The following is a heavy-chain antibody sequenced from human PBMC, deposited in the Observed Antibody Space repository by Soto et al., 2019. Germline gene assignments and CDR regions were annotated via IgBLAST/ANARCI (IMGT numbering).Heavy chain of an antibody. CDR1: GYTFTSYA. CDR3: ARSIVVVTALAY. V-gene: IGHV1-3*05. J-gene: IGHJ4*02. Sequence: QVQLVQSGSEEKKPGASVKVSCKASGYTFTSYAMPWVRQAPGQRLEWMGWINAGNGNTKYSQKFQGRVTITRDTSASTAYMELSSLRSEDTAVYYCARSIVVVTALAYWGQGTLVTVSS. CDR2: INAGNGNT. D-gene: IGHD2-21*02.